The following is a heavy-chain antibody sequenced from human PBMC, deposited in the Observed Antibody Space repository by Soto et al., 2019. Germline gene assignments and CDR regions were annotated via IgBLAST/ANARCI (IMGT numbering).Heavy chain of an antibody. Sequence: QVQLVQSGAEVKKPGSSVKVSCKASGGTFSSYTISWVRQAPGQGLEWMGRIIPILGIANYAQKFQGRVTSTADKSKSTAYMELSSLRSEDTAVYYCAGLHGGTGTRGRYFDYWGQGTLVTVSS. V-gene: IGHV1-69*02. J-gene: IGHJ4*02. CDR3: AGLHGGTGTRGRYFDY. CDR2: IIPILGIA. D-gene: IGHD1-7*01. CDR1: GGTFSSYT.